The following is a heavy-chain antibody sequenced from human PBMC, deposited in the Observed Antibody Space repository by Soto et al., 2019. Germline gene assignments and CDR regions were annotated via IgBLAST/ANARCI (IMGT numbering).Heavy chain of an antibody. V-gene: IGHV3-23*01. CDR3: AGPGYSSQDY. D-gene: IGHD5-18*01. CDR2: ISGSGDST. CDR1: GFTFSSFA. Sequence: EVQLLESGGGLVQPGGSLRLSCAASGFTFSSFALSWVRQAPGKGLEWVSAISGSGDSTDYADSVKGRFTISRDNSKNTLYLQMNSLRAEDTAVYYCAGPGYSSQDYWGQGALVTVSS. J-gene: IGHJ4*02.